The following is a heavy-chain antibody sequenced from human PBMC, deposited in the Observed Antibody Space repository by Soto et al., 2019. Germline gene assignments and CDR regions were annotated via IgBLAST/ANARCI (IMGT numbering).Heavy chain of an antibody. Sequence: LSETLSLTCAVYGGSFSGYYWSWIRQPPGKGLEWIGEINHSGSTNYNPSLKSRVTISVDTSKNQFSLKLSSVTAADTAVYYCARLVSGTRDYWGQGTLVTAPQ. CDR1: GGSFSGYY. J-gene: IGHJ4*02. V-gene: IGHV4-34*01. CDR2: INHSGST. D-gene: IGHD1-7*01. CDR3: ARLVSGTRDY.